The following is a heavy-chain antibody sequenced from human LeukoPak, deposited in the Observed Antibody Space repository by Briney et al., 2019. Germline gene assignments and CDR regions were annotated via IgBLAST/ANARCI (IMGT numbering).Heavy chain of an antibody. CDR2: ISSSGSTI. J-gene: IGHJ3*02. V-gene: IGHV3-11*01. Sequence: GGSLRLSCAASGFTFSDYYMSWIRQAPGKGLEWVSYISSSGSTIYYADSVKGRFTISRDNAKNSLYLQMNSLRAEDTAVYYCASYSSGSPSLFDIWGQGTMVTVSS. CDR3: ASYSSGSPSLFDI. CDR1: GFTFSDYY. D-gene: IGHD1-26*01.